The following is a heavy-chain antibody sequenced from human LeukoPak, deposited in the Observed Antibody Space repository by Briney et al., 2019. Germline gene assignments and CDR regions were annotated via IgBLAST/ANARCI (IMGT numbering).Heavy chain of an antibody. J-gene: IGHJ4*02. Sequence: PGGSLRLSCTASGFTFGDYAMSWFRQAPGKGLEWVGFISSKVYGGTTEYAASVKGRFTISRDDSKSIAYLQMNSLKSEDTAVYYCVRYSGDADYWGQGTLVTVSS. V-gene: IGHV3-49*03. CDR1: GFTFGDYA. CDR3: VRYSGDADY. CDR2: ISSKVYGGTT. D-gene: IGHD5-12*01.